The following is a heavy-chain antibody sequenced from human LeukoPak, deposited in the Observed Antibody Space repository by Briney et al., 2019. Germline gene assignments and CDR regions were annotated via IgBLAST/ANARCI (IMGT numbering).Heavy chain of an antibody. CDR1: GYTFTTYY. D-gene: IGHD6-13*01. CDR2: INPSAGNT. Sequence: ASVKVSCKASGYTFTTYYMHWVRQAPGQGLEWMGIINPSAGNTNYAKKFQSRVTMTRETYTRTIYMELSSLRSEDTAVYYCARDGRVPSSTYRGFDDWGQGTLVTVSS. CDR3: ARDGRVPSSTYRGFDD. V-gene: IGHV1-46*01. J-gene: IGHJ4*02.